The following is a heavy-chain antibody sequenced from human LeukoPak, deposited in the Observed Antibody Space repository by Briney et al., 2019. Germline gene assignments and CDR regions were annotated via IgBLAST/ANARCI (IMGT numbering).Heavy chain of an antibody. CDR2: IFGSGGSA. CDR3: GKTTTGYSSGRYPGWPVDY. V-gene: IGHV3-23*01. Sequence: GGSLRLSCAASGFSLSDYWMAWVRQAPGKGLEWVSGIFGSGGSAHYADSVKGRFTISRDNSKNTVYLQMDSLRVDDTAVYYCGKTTTGYSSGRYPGWPVDYWGQGTLVTVSS. J-gene: IGHJ4*02. CDR1: GFSLSDYW. D-gene: IGHD6-19*01.